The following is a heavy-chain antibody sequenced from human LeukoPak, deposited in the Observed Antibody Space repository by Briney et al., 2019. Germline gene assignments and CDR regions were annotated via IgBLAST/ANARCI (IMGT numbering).Heavy chain of an antibody. CDR1: GYTFTSCG. D-gene: IGHD4-17*01. CDR2: ISPYNGNT. Sequence: ASVKVSCKASGYTFTSCGINWVRQAPGQGLEWMGWISPYNGNTKYAVKVQGRDTITTDTSTSTACMELRSLNSDDTAVYYCARDQRGYGDSTGASKWIDPSGQGTLVTVSS. V-gene: IGHV1-18*01. J-gene: IGHJ5*02. CDR3: ARDQRGYGDSTGASKWIDP.